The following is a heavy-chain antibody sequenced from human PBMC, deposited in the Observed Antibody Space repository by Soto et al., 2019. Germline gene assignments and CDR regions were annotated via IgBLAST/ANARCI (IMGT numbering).Heavy chain of an antibody. CDR3: ARSTYIVGLFDY. D-gene: IGHD2-15*01. CDR1: GFTFSSYR. J-gene: IGHJ4*01. V-gene: IGHV3-21*01. CDR2: ISSSSSYI. Sequence: GGSLRLSCAASGFTFSSYRMNWVRQAPGKGLEWVSSISSSSSYIYYADSVKGRFTISRDNAKNSLYLQMNSLRAEDTAVYYCARSTYIVGLFDYWGHGTLVTVSS.